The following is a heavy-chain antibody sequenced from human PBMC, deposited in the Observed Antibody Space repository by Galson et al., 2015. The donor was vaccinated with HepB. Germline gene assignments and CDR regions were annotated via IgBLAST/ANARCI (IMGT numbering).Heavy chain of an antibody. V-gene: IGHV3-30*18. Sequence: SLRLSCAASGFTFSNYGMHWVRQAPGKGLEWVAGISYDGSNKYYADSVKGRFTISRDNSKNTLYLQMNSLRAEDTAVYYCAKDRVVYYYDSSGYWNWFDPWGQGTLVTVSS. CDR3: AKDRVVYYYDSSGYWNWFDP. J-gene: IGHJ5*02. CDR2: ISYDGSNK. CDR1: GFTFSNYG. D-gene: IGHD3-22*01.